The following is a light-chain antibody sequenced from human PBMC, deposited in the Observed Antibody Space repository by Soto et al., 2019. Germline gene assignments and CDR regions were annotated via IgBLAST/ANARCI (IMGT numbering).Light chain of an antibody. CDR2: EVS. CDR3: SSYASDITHV. Sequence: QSVLTQPASVSGSPGQSITISCTGSSSDVGAYNYVSWYRQYPGKAPQVIIYEVSDRPSGISNRFSGSKSGNTASLTISGLQAEDEADYYCSSYASDITHVFGGGTKPTVL. V-gene: IGLV2-14*01. CDR1: SSDVGAYNY. J-gene: IGLJ3*02.